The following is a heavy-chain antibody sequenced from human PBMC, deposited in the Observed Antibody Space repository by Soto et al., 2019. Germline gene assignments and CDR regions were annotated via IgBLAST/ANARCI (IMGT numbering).Heavy chain of an antibody. CDR3: ARDGPYGDYGLTIFDY. J-gene: IGHJ4*02. Sequence: PSETLSLTCTVSGGSISSGGYYWSWIRQHPGKGLEWIGYIYYSGSTYYNPSLKSRVTISVDTSKNQFSLKLSSATAADTAVYYCARDGPYGDYGLTIFDYWGQGTLVTVSS. V-gene: IGHV4-31*03. CDR2: IYYSGST. CDR1: GGSISSGGYY. D-gene: IGHD4-17*01.